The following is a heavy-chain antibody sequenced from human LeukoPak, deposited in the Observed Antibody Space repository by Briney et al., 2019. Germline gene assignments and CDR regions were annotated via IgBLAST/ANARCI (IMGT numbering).Heavy chain of an antibody. D-gene: IGHD5-12*01. J-gene: IGHJ4*02. CDR2: ISGSGGST. Sequence: GGSLRLSCVVSGFSVSNNYIIWVRQAPGKGLEWVSAISGSGGSTYYADSVKGRFTISRDNSKNTLYLQMNSLRAEDTAVYYCAKSRTAVATIRYFDYWGQGTLVTVSS. CDR3: AKSRTAVATIRYFDY. V-gene: IGHV3-23*01. CDR1: GFSVSNNY.